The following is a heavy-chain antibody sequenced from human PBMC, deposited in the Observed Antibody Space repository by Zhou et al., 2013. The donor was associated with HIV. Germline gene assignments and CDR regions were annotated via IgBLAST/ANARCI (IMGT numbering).Heavy chain of an antibody. CDR3: ATVGIDRGGGPAAFDI. Sequence: QVQLVQSGAEVKKPGASVKVSCKVSGYTLTELSMHWVRQAPGKGLEWMGGFDPEDGETIYAQKFQGRVTMTEDTSTDTAYMELSSLRSEDTAVYYCATVGIDRGGGPAAFDIWGQGDNGHRLF. CDR2: FDPEDGET. D-gene: IGHD2-15*01. CDR1: GYTLTELS. V-gene: IGHV1-24*01. J-gene: IGHJ3*02.